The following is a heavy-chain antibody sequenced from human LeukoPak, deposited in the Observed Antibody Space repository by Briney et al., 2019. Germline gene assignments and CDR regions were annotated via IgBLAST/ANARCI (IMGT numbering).Heavy chain of an antibody. D-gene: IGHD6-19*01. CDR2: IIPIFGIA. V-gene: IGHV1-69*04. Sequence: SVKVSCKASGGTFSSYAISWVRQAPGQGLEWIGRIIPIFGIANYAQKFQGRVTITADKSTSTAYLELSSLRSEDTAVYYCARSDSGWYAPGAWFDYWGQGTLVTVSS. CDR3: ARSDSGWYAPGAWFDY. CDR1: GGTFSSYA. J-gene: IGHJ4*02.